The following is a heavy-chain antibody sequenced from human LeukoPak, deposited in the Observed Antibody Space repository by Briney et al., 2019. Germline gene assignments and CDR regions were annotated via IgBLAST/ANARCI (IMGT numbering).Heavy chain of an antibody. V-gene: IGHV3-7*01. D-gene: IGHD2-15*01. CDR2: IKYDGSER. CDR3: ASQQDLEHSLSSGGYYFDS. J-gene: IGHJ4*02. CDR1: GLQNKFW. Sequence: GGSLRLSCAASGLQNKFWMSWVRQAPGKGLEWVANIKYDGSERNYVDSVKGRFTISRDNATISVSLNSLRAEDTAVYYCASQQDLEHSLSSGGYYFDSWGQGIQVTVSS.